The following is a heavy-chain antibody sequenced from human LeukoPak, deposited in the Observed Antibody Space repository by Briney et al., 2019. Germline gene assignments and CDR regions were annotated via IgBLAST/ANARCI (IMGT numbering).Heavy chain of an antibody. CDR1: GGTFSSYA. CDR3: AGGYSSSWRQPFDY. J-gene: IGHJ4*02. D-gene: IGHD6-13*01. Sequence: ASVKVSCKASGGTFSSYAISWVRQAPGQGLEWMGGIIPIFGTANYAQKFQGRVTITADESTSTAYMELSSLRSEDTAVYYCAGGYSSSWRQPFDYWGQGTLVTVSS. CDR2: IIPIFGTA. V-gene: IGHV1-69*13.